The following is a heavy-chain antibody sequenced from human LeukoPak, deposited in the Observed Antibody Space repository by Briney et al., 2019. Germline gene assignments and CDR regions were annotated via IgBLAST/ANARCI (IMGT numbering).Heavy chain of an antibody. CDR3: ARGLTTIAVAYVWAGENGPHSE. Sequence: ASVNVSCKASGYTFTGYYMHWVRQAPGQALEWMGRINPNSGRTNYAQKFQGRVTMTRDTSISTAHMELSRLRSDDTAVYYGARGLTTIAVAYVWAGENGPHSEWGQGTLVTVSS. CDR1: GYTFTGYY. J-gene: IGHJ4*02. CDR2: INPNSGRT. D-gene: IGHD6-19*01. V-gene: IGHV1-2*06.